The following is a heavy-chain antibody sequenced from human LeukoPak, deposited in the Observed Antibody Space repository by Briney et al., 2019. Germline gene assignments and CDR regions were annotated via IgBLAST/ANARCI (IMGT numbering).Heavy chain of an antibody. CDR1: GXTFTYAW. V-gene: IGHV3-15*01. D-gene: IGHD5-18*01. CDR3: TAERGYSHIY. Sequence: GGSLRLSWATSGXTFTYAWVSWVRQAPGKGLEWVGRIKSKTDGGTTDYAAPVKGRFTISRDDSKNTVFLQMNSLKTEDTAVYYCTAERGYSHIYWGQGTLVTVSS. J-gene: IGHJ4*02. CDR2: IKSKTDGGTT.